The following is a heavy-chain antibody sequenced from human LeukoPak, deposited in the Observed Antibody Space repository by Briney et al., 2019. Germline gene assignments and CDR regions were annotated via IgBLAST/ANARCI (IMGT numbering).Heavy chain of an antibody. CDR1: GLTFKNYG. CDR3: ATDRSLSYFDY. Sequence: GGSLRLSWAASGLTFKNYGMHWVRQAPGKGLEWVSIIYYDGRDKYYADSVKGRFTVSRDNSKNTLYLQMNSLRDEDTAVYYCATDRSLSYFDYWGQGTLVTVSS. V-gene: IGHV3-33*01. CDR2: IYYDGRDK. J-gene: IGHJ4*02.